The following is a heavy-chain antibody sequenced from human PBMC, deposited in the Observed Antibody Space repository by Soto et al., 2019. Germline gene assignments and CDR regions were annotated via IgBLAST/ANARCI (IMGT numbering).Heavy chain of an antibody. CDR1: GGSISSSSYY. D-gene: IGHD2-15*01. Sequence: SDTLSLTCTVSGGSISSSSYYWGWIRQPPGKGLEWIGSIYYSGSTYYNPSLKSPVTISVDTSKNQFSLKLSSVTAADTATYYCGRHDRVVSHFDYWGQGTLVTVSS. J-gene: IGHJ4*02. CDR2: IYYSGST. V-gene: IGHV4-39*01. CDR3: GRHDRVVSHFDY.